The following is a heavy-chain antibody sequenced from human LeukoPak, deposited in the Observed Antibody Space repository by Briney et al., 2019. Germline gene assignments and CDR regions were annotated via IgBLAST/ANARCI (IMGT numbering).Heavy chain of an antibody. CDR3: AKVLEQWLVSYNFDY. D-gene: IGHD6-19*01. CDR2: ISGSGGST. V-gene: IGHV3-23*01. CDR1: GFTFSSYA. Sequence: GGSLRLSCAASGFTFSSYAMSWVRQAPGKGLEWVSAISGSGGSTYYADSVKGRFTISRDNSKNTLYLQMNSLRAEDTAVYYCAKVLEQWLVSYNFDYWGQGTLVTVSS. J-gene: IGHJ4*02.